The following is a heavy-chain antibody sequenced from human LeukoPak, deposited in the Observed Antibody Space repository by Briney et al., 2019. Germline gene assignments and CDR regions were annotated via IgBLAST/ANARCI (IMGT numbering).Heavy chain of an antibody. J-gene: IGHJ6*02. CDR3: AKGGSGRNHDYYYYGMDV. D-gene: IGHD3-10*01. V-gene: IGHV3-53*01. CDR1: GFTVSSNY. Sequence: PGGSLRLSCAASGFTVSSNYMSWVRQAPGKGLEWVSVIYSGGSTYYADSVKGRFTISRDNSKNTVYLQMNSLRAEDTAVYYCAKGGSGRNHDYYYYGMDVWGQGTTVTVSS. CDR2: IYSGGST.